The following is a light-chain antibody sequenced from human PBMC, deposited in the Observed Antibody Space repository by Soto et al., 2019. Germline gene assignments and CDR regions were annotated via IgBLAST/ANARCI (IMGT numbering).Light chain of an antibody. CDR3: QQYSNWPPIT. V-gene: IGKV3-15*01. CDR2: DTS. Sequence: ETVMTQSPGTLSVSRGERATLSCSASQSVSIHLAWYQQKPGQAPRLLIYDTSTRATGIPARFSGSGSGTEFTLTISSLQSEDFAVYYCQQYSNWPPITFGQGTRLEIK. J-gene: IGKJ5*01. CDR1: QSVSIH.